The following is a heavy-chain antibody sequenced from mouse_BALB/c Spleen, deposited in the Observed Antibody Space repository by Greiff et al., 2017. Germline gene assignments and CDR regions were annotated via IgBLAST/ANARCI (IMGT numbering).Heavy chain of an antibody. Sequence: SGTVLARPGASVKMSCKASGYTFTSYWMHWVKQRPGQGLEWIGAIYPGNSDTSYNQKFKGKAKLTAVTSTSTAYMELSSLTNEDSAVYYCTRRYGSSYFDYWGQGTTLTVSS. D-gene: IGHD1-1*01. J-gene: IGHJ2*01. V-gene: IGHV1-5*01. CDR3: TRRYGSSYFDY. CDR2: IYPGNSDT. CDR1: GYTFTSYW.